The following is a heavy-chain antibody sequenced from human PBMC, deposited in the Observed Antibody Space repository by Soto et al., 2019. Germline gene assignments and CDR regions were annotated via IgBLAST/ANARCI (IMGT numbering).Heavy chain of an antibody. CDR3: ARDQEGITMIVGGT. D-gene: IGHD3-22*01. CDR2: ISAYNGNT. V-gene: IGHV1-18*01. Sequence: QVQLVQSGAEVKKPWASVKVSCKASGDIFTSYGISWVRQAPGQGLEWMGWISAYNGNTNYAQKFQGRVTMTTDTSTSTAYMELRSLRSDDTAVYYCARDQEGITMIVGGTWGQGTLVTVSS. CDR1: GDIFTSYG. J-gene: IGHJ5*02.